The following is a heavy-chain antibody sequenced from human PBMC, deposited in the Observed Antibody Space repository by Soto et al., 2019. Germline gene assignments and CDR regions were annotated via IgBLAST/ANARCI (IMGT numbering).Heavy chain of an antibody. D-gene: IGHD3-9*01. J-gene: IGHJ6*02. CDR3: ARAQYYDILTRDHYYGMDV. CDR2: INPNSGGT. CDR1: GYTFTGYY. V-gene: IGHV1-2*04. Sequence: ASVKVSCKASGYTFTGYYMHWVRQAPGQGLEWMGWINPNSGGTNYAQKFQGWVTMTRDTSVSTAYMELSRLRSDDTAVYYCARAQYYDILTRDHYYGMDVWGQGTTVTVSS.